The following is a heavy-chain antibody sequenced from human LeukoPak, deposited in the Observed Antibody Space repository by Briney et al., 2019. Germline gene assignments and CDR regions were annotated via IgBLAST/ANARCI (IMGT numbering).Heavy chain of an antibody. V-gene: IGHV4-61*02. CDR3: ARDWGGDRGWDFDY. D-gene: IGHD3-16*01. CDR1: GGSINSGSYY. Sequence: PSETLSLTCTVSGGSINSGSYYWSWIRQPAGKGLEWIGRIYTSGSTNYNPSLKSRVTISVDTSKNQFSLKLSSVTAADTAVYYCARDWGGDRGWDFDYCGQGPLVTVSS. J-gene: IGHJ4*02. CDR2: IYTSGST.